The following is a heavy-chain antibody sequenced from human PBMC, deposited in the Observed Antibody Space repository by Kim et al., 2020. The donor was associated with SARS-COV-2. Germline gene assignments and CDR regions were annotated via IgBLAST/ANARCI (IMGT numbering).Heavy chain of an antibody. CDR1: GFTFSSYW. J-gene: IGHJ4*02. V-gene: IGHV3-7*01. D-gene: IGHD3-10*01. CDR3: ARGGLLWFRDTDPFDY. Sequence: GGSLRLSCAASGFTFSSYWMSWVRQAPGKGLEWVANIKQDGSEKYYVDSVKGRFTISRDNAKNSLYLQMNSLRAEDTAVYYCARGGLLWFRDTDPFDYWGQGTLVTVSS. CDR2: IKQDGSEK.